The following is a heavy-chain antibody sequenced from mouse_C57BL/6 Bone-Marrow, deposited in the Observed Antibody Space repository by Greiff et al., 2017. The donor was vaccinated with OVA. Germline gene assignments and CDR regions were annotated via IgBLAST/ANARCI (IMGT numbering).Heavy chain of an antibody. CDR2: INPNNGGT. CDR1: GYTFTDYY. V-gene: IGHV1-26*01. CDR3: SRGNWLDFGY. Sequence: EVQLQQSGPELVKPGASVKISCKASGYTFTDYYMNWVKQSHGQSLEWIGDINPNNGGTSYNQKFKGKATLTVDKSSSTTYLELRSLTSEDSAVYYCSRGNWLDFGYWGQSTTLTVSS. D-gene: IGHD2-1*01. J-gene: IGHJ2*01.